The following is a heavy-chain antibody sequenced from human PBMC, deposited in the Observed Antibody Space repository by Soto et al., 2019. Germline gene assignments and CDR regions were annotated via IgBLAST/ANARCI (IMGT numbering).Heavy chain of an antibody. CDR3: AKGVITFGGVIVMLQLYYFDY. Sequence: GGSLRLSCAASGFTFSSYAMSWVRQAPGKGLEWVSAISGSGGSTYYADSMKGRFTISRDNSKNTLYLQMNSLRAEDTAVYYCAKGVITFGGVIVMLQLYYFDYWGQGTLVTVSS. CDR2: ISGSGGST. CDR1: GFTFSSYA. V-gene: IGHV3-23*01. J-gene: IGHJ4*02. D-gene: IGHD3-16*02.